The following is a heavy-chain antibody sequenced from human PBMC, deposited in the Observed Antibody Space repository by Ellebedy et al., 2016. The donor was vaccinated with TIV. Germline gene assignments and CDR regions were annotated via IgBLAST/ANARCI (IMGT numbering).Heavy chain of an antibody. J-gene: IGHJ4*02. CDR1: GFTFDDYA. Sequence: SLKISCAASGFTFDDYAMHWVRQAPGKGLEWVSGIGWNSGSIGYADSMKGRFTISRDNAKNSLYLQMNSLRAEDTALYYCARRGYSYGYSFDYWGQGTLVTVSS. CDR2: IGWNSGSI. V-gene: IGHV3-9*01. D-gene: IGHD5-18*01. CDR3: ARRGYSYGYSFDY.